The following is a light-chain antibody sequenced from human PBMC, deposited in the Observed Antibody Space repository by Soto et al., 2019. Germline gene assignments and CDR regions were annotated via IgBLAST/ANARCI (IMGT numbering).Light chain of an antibody. CDR2: WAS. CDR3: QQYYSNPLT. J-gene: IGKJ1*01. V-gene: IGKV4-1*01. Sequence: DIVMTQSPDSLAVSLGERATINCKSGQSVLYTSNDKNCLAWYQQKPGQPPKLLIYWASTRQSGVPDRFSGSGSGKDFTLTISDLQAEDVAVYYCQQYYSNPLTFGQGTKVEIK. CDR1: QSVLYTSNDKNC.